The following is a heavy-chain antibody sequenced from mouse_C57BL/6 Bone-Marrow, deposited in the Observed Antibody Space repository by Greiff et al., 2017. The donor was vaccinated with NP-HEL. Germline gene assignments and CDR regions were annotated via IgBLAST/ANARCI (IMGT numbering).Heavy chain of an antibody. J-gene: IGHJ4*01. D-gene: IGHD1-1*01. Sequence: QVQLQQPGAELVKPGASVKMSCKASGYTFTSYWITWVKQRPGQGLEWIGDIYPGSGSTNYNEKFKSKATLTVDTSSSTAYMQLSSLTSEDSAVYYCARSLFYGSEDYAMDYWGQGTSVTVSS. CDR1: GYTFTSYW. CDR2: IYPGSGST. V-gene: IGHV1-55*01. CDR3: ARSLFYGSEDYAMDY.